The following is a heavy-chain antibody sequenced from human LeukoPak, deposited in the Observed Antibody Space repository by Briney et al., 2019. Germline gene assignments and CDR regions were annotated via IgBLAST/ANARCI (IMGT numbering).Heavy chain of an antibody. J-gene: IGHJ4*02. CDR2: IFHSGST. Sequence: SETLSLTCAVSSGSIFSSNWWSWVRQPPGKGLEWIGQIFHSGSTSYNPSLKSRVTISVDTSKNQFSLKLSSVTAADTAVYYCATLSSSWYYFDYWGQGTLVTVSS. D-gene: IGHD6-13*01. CDR3: ATLSSSWYYFDY. CDR1: SGSIFSSNW. V-gene: IGHV4-4*02.